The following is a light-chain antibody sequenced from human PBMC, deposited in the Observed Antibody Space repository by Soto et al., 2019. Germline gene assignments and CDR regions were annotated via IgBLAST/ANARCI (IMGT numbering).Light chain of an antibody. CDR1: QGISSH. CDR2: AAS. V-gene: IGKV1-9*01. Sequence: IQLTQSPSFLSASVGDRVTITCRASQGISSHLAWYQQKPGKAPKLLVYAASTLQSGVPSRFSGSGSGTEFSLPISSLEPEDFATYYCQQLNSYPITVGQGTRLEIK. J-gene: IGKJ5*01. CDR3: QQLNSYPIT.